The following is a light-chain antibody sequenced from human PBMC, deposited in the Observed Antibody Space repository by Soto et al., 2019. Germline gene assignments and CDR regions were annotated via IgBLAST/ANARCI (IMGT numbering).Light chain of an antibody. CDR1: QSVTSSY. CDR3: HQYDSSPVT. V-gene: IGKV3-20*01. Sequence: EIVLTQSPGTLSLSPGERATLSCRASQSVTSSYLAWYQQKPGQAPRLLIYGASSRATGIPDRFSGSGSGTDFTLTISRLEPEDFAVYYCHQYDSSPVTFVQGTKVEIK. CDR2: GAS. J-gene: IGKJ1*01.